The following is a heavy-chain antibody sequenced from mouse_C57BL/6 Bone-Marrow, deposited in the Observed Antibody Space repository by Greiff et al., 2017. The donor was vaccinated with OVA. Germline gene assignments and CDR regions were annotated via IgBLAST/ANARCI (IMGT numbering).Heavy chain of an antibody. J-gene: IGHJ3*01. CDR2: ISNGGGST. D-gene: IGHD1-2*01. Sequence: EVMLVESGGGLVQPGGSLKLSCAASGFTFSDYYMYWVRQTPEKRLEWVAYISNGGGSTYYPDTVKGRFTISRDNAKNTLYLQMSRLKSEDTAMYYCARHGYKGSLFAYWGQGTLVTVSA. CDR1: GFTFSDYY. CDR3: ARHGYKGSLFAY. V-gene: IGHV5-12*01.